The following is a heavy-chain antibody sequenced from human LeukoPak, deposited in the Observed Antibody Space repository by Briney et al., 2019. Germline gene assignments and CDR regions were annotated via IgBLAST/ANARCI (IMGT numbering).Heavy chain of an antibody. D-gene: IGHD3-9*01. J-gene: IGHJ3*02. V-gene: IGHV4-59*08. CDR3: ATTLLRYFDWLLTTDAFDI. Sequence: SETLSLTCTVPGGSISSYYWSWIRQPPGKGLEWIGYIYYSGSTNYNPSLKSRVTISVDTSKNQFSLKLSSVTAADTAVYYCATTLLRYFDWLLTTDAFDIWGQGTMVTVSS. CDR1: GGSISSYY. CDR2: IYYSGST.